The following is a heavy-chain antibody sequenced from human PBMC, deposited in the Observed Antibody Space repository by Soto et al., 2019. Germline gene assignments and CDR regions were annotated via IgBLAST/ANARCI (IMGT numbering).Heavy chain of an antibody. V-gene: IGHV3-23*01. CDR1: GIIFSSYT. D-gene: IGHD6-6*01. CDR2: ISGSGSST. J-gene: IGHJ4*02. Sequence: EGSLRLSCVASGIIFSSYTMSWVRQAPGKGLEWVSFISGSGSSTYYADSVKGRFTISRGNSKNTLYLQMNSLRAEDAAVYYCVREASSSGLHLDHWGRGTRCTASS. CDR3: VREASSSGLHLDH.